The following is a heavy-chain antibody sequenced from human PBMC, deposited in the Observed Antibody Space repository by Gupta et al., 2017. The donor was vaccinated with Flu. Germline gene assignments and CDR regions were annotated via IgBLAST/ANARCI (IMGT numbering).Heavy chain of an antibody. V-gene: IGHV4-30-4*01. J-gene: IGHJ6*03. Sequence: SWIRHPPGKGREWIGYIYYSGSTYYNPSLKSRVTISVDTSKNQFSLKLSSVPAADTAVYYCARAYWGYYMDVWGKGTTVTVSS. CDR3: ARAYWGYYMDV. CDR2: IYYSGST. D-gene: IGHD3-16*01.